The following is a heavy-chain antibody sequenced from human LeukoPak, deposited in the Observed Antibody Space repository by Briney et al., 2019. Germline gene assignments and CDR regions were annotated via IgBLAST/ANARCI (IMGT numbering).Heavy chain of an antibody. J-gene: IGHJ4*02. CDR3: ASVGGPKTYYDFWSGYDFDY. Sequence: GRSLRLSCAASGFTFSSYGMHWVRQAPGKGLEWVAVISYDGSNKYYADSVKGRLTISRDNSKNTLYLQMNSLRAEDTAVYYCASVGGPKTYYDFWSGYDFDYWGQGTLVTVSS. CDR2: ISYDGSNK. D-gene: IGHD3-3*01. CDR1: GFTFSSYG. V-gene: IGHV3-30*03.